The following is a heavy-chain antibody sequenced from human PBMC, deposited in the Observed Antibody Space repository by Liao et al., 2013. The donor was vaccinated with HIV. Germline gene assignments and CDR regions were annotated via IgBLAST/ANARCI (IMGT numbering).Heavy chain of an antibody. V-gene: IGHV4-61*02. CDR2: IYTSGNI. CDR3: ARDPGAYYMDV. CDR1: GGSISSNNYY. Sequence: QVQLQESGPGLVKPSQTLSLTCTVSGGSISSNNYYWNWIRQPAGKGLEWIGRIYTSGNIDYNPSLQSRVTISIDTSKNQFSLELSSVTASDTAVYYCARDPGAYYMDVWGKGTTVTVSS. D-gene: IGHD7-27*01. J-gene: IGHJ6*03.